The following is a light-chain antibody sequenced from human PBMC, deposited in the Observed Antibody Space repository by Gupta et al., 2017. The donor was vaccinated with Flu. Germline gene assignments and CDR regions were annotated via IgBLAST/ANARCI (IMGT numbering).Light chain of an antibody. CDR1: QSVLYGSDSKNY. CDR3: QQYYSIPHWS. V-gene: IGKV4-1*01. J-gene: IGKJ2*03. CDR2: WAS. Sequence: DIVMTQSPDSLAVSLGERATIKCKSSQSVLYGSDSKNYLAWYQQKPGQPPKLLIYWASLRESGVPDRFSGSGSETDFTLTISSLQAEDVSVYYCQQYYSIPHWSFGQGTKLEIK.